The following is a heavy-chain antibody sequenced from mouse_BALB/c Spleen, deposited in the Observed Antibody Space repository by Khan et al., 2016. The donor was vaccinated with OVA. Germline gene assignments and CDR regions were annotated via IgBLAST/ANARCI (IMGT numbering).Heavy chain of an antibody. CDR1: GYTFTNYG. D-gene: IGHD1-1*02. CDR2: INTYTGEP. CDR3: ARGGYYGQCFSY. Sequence: QVQLKQSGPELKKPGETVKISCKASGYTFTNYGMNWVKQSPGKGLKWMGWINTYTGEPTYADDFKGRFAFSLETSASTAYLQINNLKKEEMATYFGARGGYYGQCFSYWGQGTTLTISS. J-gene: IGHJ2*01. V-gene: IGHV9-1*02.